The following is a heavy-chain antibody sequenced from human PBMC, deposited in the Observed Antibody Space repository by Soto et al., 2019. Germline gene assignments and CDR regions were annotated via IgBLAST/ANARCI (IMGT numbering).Heavy chain of an antibody. V-gene: IGHV3-21*01. CDR3: AREDPYCSGGSCYSRDLDY. J-gene: IGHJ4*02. Sequence: EVQLVESGGGLVKPGGSLRXXCAXSXXTXXXXXMNWVXQAPGKGLEWVSSISSSSSYIYYADSVKGRFTISRDNANNSLYLQMNSLRAEDTAVYYCAREDPYCSGGSCYSRDLDYWGQGTLVTVSS. CDR2: ISSSSSYI. CDR1: XXTXXXXX. D-gene: IGHD2-15*01.